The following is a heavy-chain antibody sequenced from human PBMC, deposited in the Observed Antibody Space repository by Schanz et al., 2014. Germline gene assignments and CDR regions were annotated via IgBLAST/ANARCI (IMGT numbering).Heavy chain of an antibody. D-gene: IGHD1-1*01. CDR1: GFTFSGFW. CDR3: ARGRVLES. J-gene: IGHJ5*02. CDR2: IKKDGSEK. V-gene: IGHV3-7*01. Sequence: EVQLAESRGGLVQPGGSLRLSCAASGFTFSGFWMTWVRQAPGKGLEWVANIKKDGSEKYYVDSVKGRFTISRDNAKNSLFLQMNSLRPEDTAVYYCARGRVLESWGQGTLVTVSS.